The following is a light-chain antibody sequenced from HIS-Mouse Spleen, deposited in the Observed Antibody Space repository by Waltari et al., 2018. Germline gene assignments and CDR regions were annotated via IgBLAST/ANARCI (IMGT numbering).Light chain of an antibody. CDR2: EVS. CDR1: SSDAGGYNH. V-gene: IGLV2-8*01. J-gene: IGLJ1*01. Sequence: QSTLTQPPSASGSPGQSVTISCPGTSSDAGGYNHVSWYQQPPGKAPKLMIYEVSKRPSGVPDRFSGSKSGNTASLTVSGLQAEDEADYYCSSYAGSNNYVFGTGTKVTVL. CDR3: SSYAGSNNYV.